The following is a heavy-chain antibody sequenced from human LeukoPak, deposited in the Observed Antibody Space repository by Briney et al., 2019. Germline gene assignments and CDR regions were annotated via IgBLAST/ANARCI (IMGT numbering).Heavy chain of an antibody. CDR2: IKQVGSEK. CDR3: ARVVVVRGVSSNWFDP. Sequence: GGSLRLSCAASGFTFSSYWMSWVRQAPGKGLEWVANIKQVGSEKYYVDSVKGRFSISRDNAKNLVYLQMNSLRAEDTAVYYCARVVVVRGVSSNWFDPWGQGTLVTVSS. V-gene: IGHV3-7*04. J-gene: IGHJ5*02. D-gene: IGHD3-10*01. CDR1: GFTFSSYW.